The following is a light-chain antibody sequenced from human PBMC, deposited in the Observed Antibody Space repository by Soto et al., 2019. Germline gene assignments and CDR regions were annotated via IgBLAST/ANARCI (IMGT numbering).Light chain of an antibody. CDR1: QSVSSK. V-gene: IGKV3D-15*01. CDR3: QQYNNWPPIT. J-gene: IGKJ5*01. Sequence: ETVLTQSPATLSASPGEIATLSCRASQSVSSKLAWYQQKPGQAPRLLIYGASTRATGIPARFSGSGSGTEFTLSISGLQSEDSAVYYCQQYNNWPPITFGQGTRLEIK. CDR2: GAS.